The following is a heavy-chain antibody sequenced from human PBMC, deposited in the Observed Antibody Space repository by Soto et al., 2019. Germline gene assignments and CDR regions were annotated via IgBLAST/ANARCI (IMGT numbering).Heavy chain of an antibody. CDR2: IVVVSGNT. CDR3: AAPSSTRYSAGVLMDV. J-gene: IGHJ6*02. Sequence: QMQLVQSGPEVKKPGTSVKVSCKASGFTFTSSAMQWVRQARGQRLEWIGWIVVVSGNTNYAQKFQARVTITRDMSTSTAYMELSSLRSEDTAVYYCAAPSSTRYSAGVLMDVWGQGTTVTVSS. D-gene: IGHD2-2*01. V-gene: IGHV1-58*02. CDR1: GFTFTSSA.